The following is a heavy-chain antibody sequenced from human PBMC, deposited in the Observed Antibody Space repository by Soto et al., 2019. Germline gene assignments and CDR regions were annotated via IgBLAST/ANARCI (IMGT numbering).Heavy chain of an antibody. CDR2: IIPIFGTA. CDR1: GVTFSSYA. CDR3: ARGSNICGVVHNWFDP. D-gene: IGHD3-3*01. J-gene: IGHJ5*02. Sequence: SVKVSCKASGVTFSSYALSWVRQAPGQGLEWMGGIIPIFGTANYAQKFQGRVTITADGSTSTAYMELSSLRSEDTAVYYCARGSNICGVVHNWFDPWGQGTLVTVSS. V-gene: IGHV1-69*13.